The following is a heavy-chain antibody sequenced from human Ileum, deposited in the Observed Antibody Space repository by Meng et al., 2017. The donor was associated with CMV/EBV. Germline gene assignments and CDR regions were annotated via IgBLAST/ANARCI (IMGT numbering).Heavy chain of an antibody. CDR1: ASSRTRIRMY. D-gene: IGHD1-1*01. J-gene: IGHJ4*02. Sequence: QIPSVASRPPRGTPIHTRTLTSPFSASSRTRIRMYVGWIRQPPGKSLEWLSLIYCDDDKRYSPSLNNRLTITKDASKNQVVLSMTSMGPVDTATYYCAHTGPVRDYFQSWGQGTLVTVSS. CDR3: AHTGPVRDYFQS. CDR2: IYCDDDK. V-gene: IGHV2-5*02.